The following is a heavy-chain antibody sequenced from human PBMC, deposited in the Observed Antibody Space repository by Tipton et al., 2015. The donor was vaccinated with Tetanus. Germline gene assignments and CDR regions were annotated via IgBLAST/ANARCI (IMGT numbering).Heavy chain of an antibody. CDR2: LNPKSGSA. CDR3: ASGSSIRHGLDV. CDR1: GYTFTSYG. V-gene: IGHV1-8*02. Sequence: QVQLVQSGAEVKKPGASVKVSCKASGYTFTSYGLNWVRKAAGRGVEWMGWLNPKSGSAAYAPRFQGRVTMTTNTSITTAFMEVASLTYEDTAVYYCASGSSIRHGLDVWGHGTSVTVSS. J-gene: IGHJ6*02. D-gene: IGHD2-2*01.